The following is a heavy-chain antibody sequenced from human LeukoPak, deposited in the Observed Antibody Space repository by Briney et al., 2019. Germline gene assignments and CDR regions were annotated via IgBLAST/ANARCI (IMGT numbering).Heavy chain of an antibody. CDR2: MNPNSGNT. CDR3: ARDLAYCGGDCYDDY. D-gene: IGHD2-21*02. J-gene: IGHJ4*02. V-gene: IGHV1-8*01. Sequence: ASVKVSCKASGYAFTTYDINWVRQATGQGLEWMGWMNPNSGNTGYAQKFQGRVTMTRNTSISTAYMELSSLRSEDTAVYYCARDLAYCGGDCYDDYWGQGTLVTVSS. CDR1: GYAFTTYD.